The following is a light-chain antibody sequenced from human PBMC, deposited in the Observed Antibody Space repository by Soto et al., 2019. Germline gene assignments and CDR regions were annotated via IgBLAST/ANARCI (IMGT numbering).Light chain of an antibody. CDR2: EVT. CDR1: SSDVGGYNY. CDR3: SSYGGGNNLL. Sequence: QSALTQPPSASGSPGQSVTISCTGTSSDVGGYNYVSWYQQHPGKAPKLMIYEVTKRPSGVPDRFSGSKSDNTASLTVSGLQAAAEADYYCSSYGGGNNLLFGGGTKLTVL. V-gene: IGLV2-8*01. J-gene: IGLJ2*01.